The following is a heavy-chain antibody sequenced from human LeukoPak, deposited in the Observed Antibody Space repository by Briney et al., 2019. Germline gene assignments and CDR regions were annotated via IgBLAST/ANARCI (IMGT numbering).Heavy chain of an antibody. CDR3: AKGSTVGNVFDI. CDR1: GFIFNDYA. V-gene: IGHV3-9*01. D-gene: IGHD4-23*01. Sequence: GGSLRLSCSASGFIFNDYAMHWVRQVPGKGLEWVSGISWNSGSIGYADSVKGRFTISRDNAKNSLYLQMNSLRAEDTALYYCAKGSTVGNVFDIWGQGTMVTVSS. CDR2: ISWNSGSI. J-gene: IGHJ3*02.